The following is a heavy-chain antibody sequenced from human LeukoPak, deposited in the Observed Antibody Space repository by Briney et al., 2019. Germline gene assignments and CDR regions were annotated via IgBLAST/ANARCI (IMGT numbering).Heavy chain of an antibody. CDR1: GASISRYC. V-gene: IGHV4-4*07. J-gene: IGHJ4*02. Sequence: PSETLSLTCTVAGASISRYCGGWVRQPAGKGLEWLGRIYTSGSTNYNASLKSRVSMSVDTSKNQFSLKLSSVTAADTAVFYCARENSGSYREFDYWGQGTLVTVSS. CDR3: ARENSGSYREFDY. D-gene: IGHD1-26*01. CDR2: IYTSGST.